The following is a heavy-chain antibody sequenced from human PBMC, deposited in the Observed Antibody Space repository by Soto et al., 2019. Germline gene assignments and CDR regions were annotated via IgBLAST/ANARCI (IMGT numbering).Heavy chain of an antibody. CDR3: ARDRYDSSGYYYGYLGY. D-gene: IGHD3-22*01. J-gene: IGHJ4*02. CDR1: GYTFTSYY. CDR2: INPSGGST. V-gene: IGHV1-46*01. Sequence: ASVKVSCKASGYTFTSYYMHWVRQAPGQGLEWMGIINPSGGSTSYAQKFQGRVTMTRDTSTSTVYMELSSLRSEDTAVYYCARDRYDSSGYYYGYLGYWGQGTLVTVSS.